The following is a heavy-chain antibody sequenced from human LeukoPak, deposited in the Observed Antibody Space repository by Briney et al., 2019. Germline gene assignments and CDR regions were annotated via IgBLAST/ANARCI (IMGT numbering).Heavy chain of an antibody. CDR2: ISYDGSNK. CDR3: AKGDSANYRTYFDY. V-gene: IGHV3-30-3*01. Sequence: PGGSLRLSCAASGFTFSSYAMHWVRQAPGKGLEWVAVISYDGSNKYYADSVKGRFTISRDNSKSTLYLQMSSLRAEDTAVYYCAKGDSANYRTYFDYWGQGTLVTVSS. CDR1: GFTFSSYA. J-gene: IGHJ4*02. D-gene: IGHD1-26*01.